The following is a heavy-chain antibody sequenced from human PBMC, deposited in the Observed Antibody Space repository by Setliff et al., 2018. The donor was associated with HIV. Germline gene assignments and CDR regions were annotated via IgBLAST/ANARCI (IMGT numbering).Heavy chain of an antibody. V-gene: IGHV3-7*01. J-gene: IGHJ4*02. D-gene: IGHD5-12*01. CDR1: GFTFSGFW. Sequence: PGGSLRLSCAASGFTFSGFWMTWVRQAPGEGLEWVANINEDGSEKYYVDSVKGRFTISRDNSQNSLYLQINSLSAEDTAVYYCARILSTTPPKYWGQGSLVTVS. CDR2: INEDGSEK. CDR3: ARILSTTPPKY.